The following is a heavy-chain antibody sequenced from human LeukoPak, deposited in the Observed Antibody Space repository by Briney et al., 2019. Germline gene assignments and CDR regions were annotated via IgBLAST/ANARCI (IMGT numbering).Heavy chain of an antibody. Sequence: GGSLRLSCAASGFTFSSFWMHWVRQAPGKGLVWVSRVSDDGSTTTYADSVKGRFTISRDNSKNTLYLQMNSLRAEDTAIYYCAKAYDYGRGYFDYWGQGTLVTVSS. CDR1: GFTFSSFW. CDR3: AKAYDYGRGYFDY. V-gene: IGHV3-74*03. CDR2: VSDDGSTT. J-gene: IGHJ4*02. D-gene: IGHD3-10*01.